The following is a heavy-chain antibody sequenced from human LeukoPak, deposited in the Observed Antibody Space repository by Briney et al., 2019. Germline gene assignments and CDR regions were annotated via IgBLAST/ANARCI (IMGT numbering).Heavy chain of an antibody. Sequence: GASVKVSCKASGYTFTSYDINWVRQATGQGLEWMGWMNPNSGNTGYAQKFQGRVTMTRNTSISTAYKELSSLRSEDTAVYYCARGRVPGIAAAGTFSGSGYWGQGTLVTVSS. CDR3: ARGRVPGIAAAGTFSGSGY. CDR2: MNPNSGNT. J-gene: IGHJ4*02. V-gene: IGHV1-8*01. D-gene: IGHD6-13*01. CDR1: GYTFTSYD.